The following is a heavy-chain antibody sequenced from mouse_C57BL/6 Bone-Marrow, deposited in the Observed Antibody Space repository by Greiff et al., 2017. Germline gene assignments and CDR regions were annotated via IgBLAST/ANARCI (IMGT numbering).Heavy chain of an antibody. CDR3: AKGLLRFARDY. CDR2: IYPRSGNT. D-gene: IGHD1-1*01. Sequence: QVQLQQSGAELARPGASVKLSCKASGYTFTSYGISWVKQRTGQGLEWIGEIYPRSGNTYYTEKFKGKATLTADKSSSTAYMELRSLTSEDSAVYFCAKGLLRFARDYWGQGTSVTVSS. J-gene: IGHJ4*01. V-gene: IGHV1-81*01. CDR1: GYTFTSYG.